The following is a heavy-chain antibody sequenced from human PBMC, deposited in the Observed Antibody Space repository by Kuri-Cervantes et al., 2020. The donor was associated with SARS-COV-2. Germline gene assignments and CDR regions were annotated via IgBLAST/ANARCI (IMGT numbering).Heavy chain of an antibody. D-gene: IGHD6-13*01. CDR3: ARDGGTSIAAAGMEYAFDI. V-gene: IGHV4-59*12. J-gene: IGHJ3*02. CDR1: GGSISSYY. CDR2: IYYSGST. Sequence: SETLSLTCTVAGGSISSYYWSWIRQPPGKGLEWIGYIYYSGSTNYNPSLKSRVTISVDTSKNQFSLKLSSVTAADTAVYYCARDGGTSIAAAGMEYAFDIWGQGTMVTDSS.